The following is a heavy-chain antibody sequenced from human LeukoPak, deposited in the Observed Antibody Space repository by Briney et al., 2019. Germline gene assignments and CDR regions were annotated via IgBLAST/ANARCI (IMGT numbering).Heavy chain of an antibody. CDR1: GFTFSSYE. CDR3: ARRYPYFTFGGDPDAFDI. D-gene: IGHD3-16*01. Sequence: AGGSLRLSCAASGFTFSSYEMNWVRQAPGKGLEWVSSISSSSSYIYYADSVKGRFTISRDNAKNSLYLQMNSLRAEDTAVYYCARRYPYFTFGGDPDAFDIWGQGTMVTVSS. V-gene: IGHV3-21*01. J-gene: IGHJ3*02. CDR2: ISSSSSYI.